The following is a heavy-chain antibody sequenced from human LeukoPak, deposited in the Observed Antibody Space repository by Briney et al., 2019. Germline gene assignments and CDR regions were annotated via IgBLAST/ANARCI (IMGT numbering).Heavy chain of an antibody. D-gene: IGHD2-21*02. CDR1: GGSVSSGSYY. Sequence: SETLSLTCTVSGGSVSSGSYYWRWIRQPPGKGLEWIGYIYYSGSTNYNPSLKSRVTISVDTSKKQFSLNLSSVTAADTAVYYCARYYCAGVCYYFQHWGQGTLVTVSS. V-gene: IGHV4-61*01. CDR2: IYYSGST. J-gene: IGHJ1*01. CDR3: ARYYCAGVCYYFQH.